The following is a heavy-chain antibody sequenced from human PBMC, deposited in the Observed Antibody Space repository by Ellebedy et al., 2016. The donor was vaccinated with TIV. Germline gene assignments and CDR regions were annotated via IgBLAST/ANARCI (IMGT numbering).Heavy chain of an antibody. CDR3: GGDGYYGMDV. J-gene: IGHJ6*02. V-gene: IGHV4-59*01. CDR2: IYYSGST. Sequence: MPSETLSLTCTVSGGSISSYYWSWIRQPPGKGLEWIGYIYYSGSTNYNPSLKSRVTISVDTSKNQFSLKLSSVTAADTAVYYCGGDGYYGMDVWGQGTTVTVSS. CDR1: GGSISSYY.